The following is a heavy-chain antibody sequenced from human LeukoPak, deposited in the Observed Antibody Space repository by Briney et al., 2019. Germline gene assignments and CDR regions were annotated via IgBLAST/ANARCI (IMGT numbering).Heavy chain of an antibody. CDR1: GFTFSSYW. D-gene: IGHD2-15*01. CDR2: IKEDGSEK. J-gene: IGHJ4*02. Sequence: GGSLRLSCAASGFTFSSYWMSWVRQAPGKGLEWVVNIKEDGSEKYYVESVKGRFTISRDNAKNSLYLQMNSLRAEDTVGYYCANGYGSGGSCYSPFDYWGEGTLVSVSS. CDR3: ANGYGSGGSCYSPFDY. V-gene: IGHV3-7*03.